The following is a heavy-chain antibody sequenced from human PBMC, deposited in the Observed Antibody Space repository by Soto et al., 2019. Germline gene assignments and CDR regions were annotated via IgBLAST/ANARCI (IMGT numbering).Heavy chain of an antibody. D-gene: IGHD3-10*01. CDR2: IYNDGTT. Sequence: PWGSLRLSCVASVLPVAGSYMAWVRQAPGKGLEWASVIYNDGTTYYSQSVEGRFTISRDTSKNTLYLQMDRLRDEDTAVYYCVRPLPSGQTHARDVWGQGTTVTVSS. CDR1: VLPVAGSY. V-gene: IGHV3-53*01. J-gene: IGHJ6*02. CDR3: VRPLPSGQTHARDV.